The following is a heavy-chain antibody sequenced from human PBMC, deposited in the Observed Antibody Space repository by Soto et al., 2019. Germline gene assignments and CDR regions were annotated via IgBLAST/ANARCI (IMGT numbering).Heavy chain of an antibody. CDR2: ITPSGRSS. J-gene: IGHJ4*02. D-gene: IGHD1-26*01. CDR1: GFTFSSYA. Sequence: GGSLRLSCAASGFTFSSYAMSWVRQAPGKGLEWVSGITPSGRSSYYADSVKDRFTISRDNSKNTLSLQMNSLRADDTAVYFCAKDCREGQSTDYYFDYWGQGTLVTVSS. V-gene: IGHV3-23*01. CDR3: AKDCREGQSTDYYFDY.